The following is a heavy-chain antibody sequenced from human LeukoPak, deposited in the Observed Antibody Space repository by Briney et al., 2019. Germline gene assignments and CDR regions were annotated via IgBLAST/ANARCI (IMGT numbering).Heavy chain of an antibody. CDR3: ARVVGVTRTRKYYFDY. J-gene: IGHJ4*02. CDR1: GYTFTSYD. Sequence: ASVKVSCKASGYTFTSYDINWVRQATGQGLEWMGWMNPNSGNTGYAQKFQGRVTMTRNTSISTAYMELSSLRSEDTAVYYCARVVGVTRTRKYYFDYWGQGTLVTVSS. CDR2: MNPNSGNT. V-gene: IGHV1-8*01. D-gene: IGHD1-26*01.